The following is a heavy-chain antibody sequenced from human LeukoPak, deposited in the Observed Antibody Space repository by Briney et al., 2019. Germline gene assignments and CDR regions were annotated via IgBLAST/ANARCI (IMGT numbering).Heavy chain of an antibody. Sequence: SETLSLTCAVYGGSFSGYYWSWIRQPPGKGLEWIVEINHSGSTNNNPSLKSRVTISVDTSKNQFALKLSSVTAADTAVYYCARAGIQLWLPFDYWGQGTLVTVSS. CDR3: ARAGIQLWLPFDY. J-gene: IGHJ4*02. CDR2: INHSGST. D-gene: IGHD5-18*01. CDR1: GGSFSGYY. V-gene: IGHV4-34*01.